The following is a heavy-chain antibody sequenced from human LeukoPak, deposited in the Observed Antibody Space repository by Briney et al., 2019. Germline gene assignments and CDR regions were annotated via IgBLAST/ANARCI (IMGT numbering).Heavy chain of an antibody. J-gene: IGHJ4*02. D-gene: IGHD6-19*01. V-gene: IGHV4-4*07. Sequence: PSETLSLTCTVSGDSINSYYWSWIRQPAGKGLEWIGRIYTGGGTNYNPSLKSRVTMSVDTSTNQFSLKLSSVTAADTAVYYCARRYSSAWCFDYWGQGILVTVSS. CDR2: IYTGGGT. CDR3: ARRYSSAWCFDY. CDR1: GDSINSYY.